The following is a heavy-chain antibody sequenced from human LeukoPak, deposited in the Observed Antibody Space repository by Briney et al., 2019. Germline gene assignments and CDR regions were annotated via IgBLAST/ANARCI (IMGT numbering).Heavy chain of an antibody. V-gene: IGHV4-30-4*08. CDR2: IYYSGST. CDR1: GGSISSGDYY. CDR3: ARGVDTAMVYAFDI. Sequence: SETLSLTCIVSGGSISSGDYYWSWIRQPPGKGLEWIGYIYYSGSTYYNPSLKSRVTISVDRSKNQFSLKLSSVTAADTAVYYCARGVDTAMVYAFDIWGQGTMVTVPS. J-gene: IGHJ3*02. D-gene: IGHD5-18*01.